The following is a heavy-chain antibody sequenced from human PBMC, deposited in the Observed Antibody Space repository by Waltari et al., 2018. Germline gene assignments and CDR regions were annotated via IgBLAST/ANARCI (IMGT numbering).Heavy chain of an antibody. CDR3: AATQDGYNGVRQYYFDY. J-gene: IGHJ4*02. D-gene: IGHD5-12*01. CDR2: IYYSGST. CDR1: GGSISSPY. Sequence: QVQLQESGPALVKPSETLSLTCTVSGGSISSPYWRWIRQPPGKGLDGIGYIYYSGSTNSNPSLKSRVTISVDTSKNQFSLKLSSVTAADTAVYYCAATQDGYNGVRQYYFDYWGQGTLVTVSS. V-gene: IGHV4-59*11.